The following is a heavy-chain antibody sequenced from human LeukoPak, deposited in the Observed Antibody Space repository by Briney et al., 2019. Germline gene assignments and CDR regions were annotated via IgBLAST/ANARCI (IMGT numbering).Heavy chain of an antibody. Sequence: GGSLRLSCAASGFTFSSYAMHWVRQAPGKGLEGVAVISYDGSNKYYADSVKGRFTISRDNSKNTLYLQMNSLRAEDTAVYYCASPLGYSSSWDAFDIWGQGTMVTVSS. D-gene: IGHD6-13*01. V-gene: IGHV3-30*04. CDR3: ASPLGYSSSWDAFDI. J-gene: IGHJ3*02. CDR2: ISYDGSNK. CDR1: GFTFSSYA.